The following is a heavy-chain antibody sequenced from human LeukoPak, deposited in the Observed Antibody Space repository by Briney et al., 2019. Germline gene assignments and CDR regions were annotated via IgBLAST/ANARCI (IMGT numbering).Heavy chain of an antibody. CDR2: IYNSGST. D-gene: IGHD6-13*01. CDR1: GGSISSYY. Sequence: SETLSLTCTVSGGSISSYYWSWIRQPPGKGLEWIGYIYNSGSTNYNPSLKSRVTISVNTSKNQFSLKLSSVTAADTAVYYCARVYYSSSYDYWYFDLWGRGTLVTVSS. V-gene: IGHV4-59*01. J-gene: IGHJ2*01. CDR3: ARVYYSSSYDYWYFDL.